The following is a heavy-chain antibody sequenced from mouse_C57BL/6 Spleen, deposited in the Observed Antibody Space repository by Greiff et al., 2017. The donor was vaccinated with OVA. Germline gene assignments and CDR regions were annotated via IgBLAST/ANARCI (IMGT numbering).Heavy chain of an antibody. CDR3: ARTGGSYYFDY. CDR2: ISRGSSTI. D-gene: IGHD4-1*01. CDR1: GFTFSDYG. Sequence: EVKLVESGGGLVKPGGSLKLSCAASGFTFSDYGMHWVRQAPEQGLEWVAYISRGSSTIYYADTVKGRFTISRDNAKNTLFLQMTSLRSEDTAMYYCARTGGSYYFDYWGQGTTLTVSS. J-gene: IGHJ2*01. V-gene: IGHV5-17*01.